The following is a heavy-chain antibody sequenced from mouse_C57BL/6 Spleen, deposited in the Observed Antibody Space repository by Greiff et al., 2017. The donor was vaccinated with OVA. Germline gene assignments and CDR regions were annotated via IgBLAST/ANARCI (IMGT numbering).Heavy chain of an antibody. CDR3: ARNYGYFDY. Sequence: QVHVKQPGAELVRPGSSVKLSCKASGYTFTSYWMDWVKQRPGQGLEWIGNIYPSDSETHYNQKFKDKATLTVDKSSSTAYMQLSSLTSEDSAVYYCARNYGYFDYWGQGTTLTVSS. CDR2: IYPSDSET. J-gene: IGHJ2*01. CDR1: GYTFTSYW. D-gene: IGHD1-1*01. V-gene: IGHV1-61*01.